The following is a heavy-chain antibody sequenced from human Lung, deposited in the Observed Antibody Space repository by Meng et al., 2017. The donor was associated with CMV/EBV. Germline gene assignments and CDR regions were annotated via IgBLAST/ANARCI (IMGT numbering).Heavy chain of an antibody. D-gene: IGHD6-19*01. CDR3: ATGVADFEY. J-gene: IGHJ4*02. CDR1: GYTFTSYD. Sequence: VQRVQSGAEVKKPGALVKVSCKASGYTFTSYDINWVRQGTGQGLEWMGWMNPNRGTTGYAQKFQGRVTMTRNISKSTAYMDLSSLRSEDTAVYYCATGVADFEYWGQGTLVTVSS. V-gene: IGHV1-8*01. CDR2: MNPNRGTT.